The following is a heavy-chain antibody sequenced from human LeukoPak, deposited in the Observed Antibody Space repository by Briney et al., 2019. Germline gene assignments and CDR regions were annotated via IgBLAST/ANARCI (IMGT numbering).Heavy chain of an antibody. CDR2: ISYDGSNK. D-gene: IGHD5-18*01. CDR1: GFTFSSYA. V-gene: IGHV3-30*14. Sequence: GRSLRLSCAASGFTFSSYAMHWVRQAPGKGLEWVAVISYDGSNKYYADSVKGRFTISRDNSKNTLYLQMNSLRAEDTAVYYCARDLGGYSYGYGFDYWGQGTLVTVSS. J-gene: IGHJ4*02. CDR3: ARDLGGYSYGYGFDY.